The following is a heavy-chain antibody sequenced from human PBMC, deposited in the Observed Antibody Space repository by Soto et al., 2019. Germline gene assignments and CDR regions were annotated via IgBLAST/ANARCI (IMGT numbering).Heavy chain of an antibody. V-gene: IGHV4-4*02. CDR2: IYYSRLI. J-gene: IGHJ5*02. D-gene: IGHD2-2*01. Sequence: SETLSLTCAISSGSISSHSWIWVRQPPGKGLKYIGEIYYSRLINYNPSLNSRVNISVDKSRNYFSLDLSYVTAVDTAVYYCSSQTYSYAWHHWGQGIHFTVS. CDR1: SGSISSHS. CDR3: SSQTYSYAWHH.